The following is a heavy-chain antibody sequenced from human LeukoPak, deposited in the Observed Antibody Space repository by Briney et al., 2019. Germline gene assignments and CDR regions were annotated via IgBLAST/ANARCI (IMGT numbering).Heavy chain of an antibody. J-gene: IGHJ6*02. Sequence: AGSLRLSCAASGFTFSSYEMNWVRQAPGKGLEWVSYIGSSGSTIYYADSVKGRFTISRDNAKNSLYLQMNSLRAEDTAVYYCARTYYYGSGSSYYYYYGMDVWGQGTTVTVSS. CDR3: ARTYYYGSGSSYYYYYGMDV. CDR2: IGSSGSTI. D-gene: IGHD3-10*01. V-gene: IGHV3-48*03. CDR1: GFTFSSYE.